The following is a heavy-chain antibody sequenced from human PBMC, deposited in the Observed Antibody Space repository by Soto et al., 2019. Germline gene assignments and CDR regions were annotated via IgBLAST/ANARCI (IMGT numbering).Heavy chain of an antibody. CDR2: ISSRDVTV. J-gene: IGHJ4*02. CDR3: ARVSASGWHVNGRDYFDS. Sequence: QVQLVESGGGLVKPGGSLRLSCAASGFTFSNYYMTWIRQAPGKGLECLSYISSRDVTVYYADSVKGRFTISRDNTKNSLYLQMTTLRDEDTAVYYCARVSASGWHVNGRDYFDSWGQGTLVTVSS. CDR1: GFTFSNYY. D-gene: IGHD6-19*01. V-gene: IGHV3-11*01.